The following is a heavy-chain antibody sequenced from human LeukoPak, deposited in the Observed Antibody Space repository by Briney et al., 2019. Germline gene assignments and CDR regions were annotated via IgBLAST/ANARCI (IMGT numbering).Heavy chain of an antibody. Sequence: ASVKVSCKASGYTFTSYGISWVRQAPGQGLEWMGWISAYNGNTNYAQKLQGRVTMTTDKATSTAYMELRSLRSDDTAVYYCARAPWTTVVTPLNDYWGQGTLVTVSS. CDR1: GYTFTSYG. CDR2: ISAYNGNT. CDR3: ARAPWTTVVTPLNDY. V-gene: IGHV1-18*01. J-gene: IGHJ4*02. D-gene: IGHD4-23*01.